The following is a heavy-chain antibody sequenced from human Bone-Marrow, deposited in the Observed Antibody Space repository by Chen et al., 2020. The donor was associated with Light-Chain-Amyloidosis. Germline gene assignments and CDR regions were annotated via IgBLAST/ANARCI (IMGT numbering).Heavy chain of an antibody. V-gene: IGHV3-30*04. CDR2: ISADGGGQ. CDR1: GFSFSSFA. Sequence: QVELMESGGGVVQPGRSLRLSCAASGFSFSSFAMHWVRQAPGKGLEWVAVISADGGGQWYPDSVKGRFTISRDNSENTLFLQMNTLRAEDTAVYYCARPQELGGTRVDWYFDLWGRGALVTVSS. J-gene: IGHJ2*01. CDR3: ARPQELGGTRVDWYFDL. D-gene: IGHD6-19*01.